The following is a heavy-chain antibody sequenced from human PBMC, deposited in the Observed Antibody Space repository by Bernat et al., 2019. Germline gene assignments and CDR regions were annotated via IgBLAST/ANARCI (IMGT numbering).Heavy chain of an antibody. CDR3: ARNVYYYYYMDV. Sequence: QLQLQESGPGLVKPSETLSLTCTVSGGSISSSSYYWDWIRQPPGRGLEWIGTIYYSGRTHYNPSLKSRVTISVDTSKNQFSLRLYSVTAADTAVYYCARNVYYYYYMDVWGKGTTVTVSS. J-gene: IGHJ6*03. CDR1: GGSISSSSYY. V-gene: IGHV4-39*01. CDR2: IYYSGRT.